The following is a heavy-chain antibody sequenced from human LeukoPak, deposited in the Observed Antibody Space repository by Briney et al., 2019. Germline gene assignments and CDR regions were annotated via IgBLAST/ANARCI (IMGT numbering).Heavy chain of an antibody. CDR3: ANLVVPAAIVDAFDI. J-gene: IGHJ3*02. CDR1: GFTFSSYA. CDR2: ISGSGGST. Sequence: GGSLRLSCAASGFTFSSYAMSWVRQAPGKGLEWVSAISGSGGSTYYADSVKGRFTISRDNPKNTLYLQMNSLRAEDTAVYYCANLVVPAAIVDAFDIWGQGTMVTVSS. D-gene: IGHD2-2*01. V-gene: IGHV3-23*01.